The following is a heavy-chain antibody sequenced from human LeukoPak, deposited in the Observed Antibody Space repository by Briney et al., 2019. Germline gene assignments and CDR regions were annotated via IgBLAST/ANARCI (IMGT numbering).Heavy chain of an antibody. Sequence: SETLSLTCAVYGGSLSGSYWSWIRQPPGKGLEWIGEINHSGSTNYNPSLKSRVTISVDTSKNQFSLKLSSVTAADTAVYYCARARGAAAPINHWGQGTLVTVSS. CDR3: ARARGAAAPINH. CDR2: INHSGST. D-gene: IGHD6-13*01. J-gene: IGHJ5*02. V-gene: IGHV4-34*01. CDR1: GGSLSGSY.